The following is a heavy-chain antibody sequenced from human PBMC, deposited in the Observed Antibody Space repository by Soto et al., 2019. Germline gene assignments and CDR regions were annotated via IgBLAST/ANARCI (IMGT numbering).Heavy chain of an antibody. J-gene: IGHJ6*02. CDR3: ARYTCTSTSCYLSGMDV. V-gene: IGHV3-7*03. CDR1: GFTFSSHW. CDR2: IKQDGSGK. Sequence: GGSLRLSCAASGFTFSSHWMSWVRQAPGKGLEWVANIKQDGSGKYYVDSVNGRFTISRDNAKNSLYLQMNSLRAEDTAVYYCARYTCTSTSCYLSGMDVWGQGTTVTVSS. D-gene: IGHD2-2*01.